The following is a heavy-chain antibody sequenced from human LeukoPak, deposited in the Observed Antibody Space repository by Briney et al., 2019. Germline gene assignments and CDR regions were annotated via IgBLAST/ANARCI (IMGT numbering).Heavy chain of an antibody. CDR2: INTYNGFS. D-gene: IGHD1-1*01. CDR1: GYSFTSSG. Sequence: ASVTVSCKTSGYSFTSSGITWVRQAPGQGLEWMGWINTYNGFSKYARKLQGRVTMTADTSKSTAYMELSSLSSDDTAVYYCAKNTTGGYSDYWGQGTLVSV. V-gene: IGHV1-18*01. CDR3: AKNTTGGYSDY. J-gene: IGHJ4*02.